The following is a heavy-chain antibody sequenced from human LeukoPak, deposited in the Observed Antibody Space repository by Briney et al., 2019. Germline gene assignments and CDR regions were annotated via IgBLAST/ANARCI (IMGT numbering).Heavy chain of an antibody. D-gene: IGHD3-9*01. CDR2: INTKGET. Sequence: SETLSLTCTVSGVSMSAYQWSWVRQSPEKGLEWIGCINTKGETSYNPSLKSRVTTPVDTSKSQFSLRLTSVTAADTAVYYCAGAVTGYYLSHYYFPYWGRGTLVTVSS. V-gene: IGHV4-4*09. CDR3: AGAVTGYYLSHYYFPY. CDR1: GVSMSAYQ. J-gene: IGHJ4*02.